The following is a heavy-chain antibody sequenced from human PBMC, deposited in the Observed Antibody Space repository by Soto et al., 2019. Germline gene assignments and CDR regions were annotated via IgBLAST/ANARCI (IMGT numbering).Heavy chain of an antibody. J-gene: IGHJ4*02. CDR2: IYYSGST. D-gene: IGHD3-10*01. V-gene: IGHV4-59*08. CDR1: GGSISSYY. Sequence: SETLSLTCTVSGGSISSYYWSWIRQPPGKGLEWIGYIYYSGSTNYNPSLKSRVTISVDTSKNQFSLKLSSVTAADTAVYYCARRKKDLLWFGEWHYFDYWGQGTLVTVSS. CDR3: ARRKKDLLWFGEWHYFDY.